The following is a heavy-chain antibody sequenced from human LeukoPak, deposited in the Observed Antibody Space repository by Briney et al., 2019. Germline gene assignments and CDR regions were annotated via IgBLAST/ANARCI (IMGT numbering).Heavy chain of an antibody. J-gene: IGHJ6*03. CDR2: IIPIFGTA. Sequence: SVKVSCKASGGTFSSYAISWVRQAPGQGLEWMGGIIPIFGTANYAQKFQGRVTITADESTSTAYMELSSLRSEDTAVYYCARSRGYSYGLTSNYYYYYMDVWGKGPRSPSP. D-gene: IGHD5-18*01. CDR1: GGTFSSYA. V-gene: IGHV1-69*13. CDR3: ARSRGYSYGLTSNYYYYYMDV.